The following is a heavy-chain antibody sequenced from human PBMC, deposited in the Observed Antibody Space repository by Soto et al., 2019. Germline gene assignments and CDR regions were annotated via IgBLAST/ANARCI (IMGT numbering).Heavy chain of an antibody. V-gene: IGHV1-69*02. J-gene: IGHJ6*02. CDR3: ASAEYSWVVVAATSGWYYYSGMDV. D-gene: IGHD2-15*01. CDR2: IIPILGIA. Sequence: QVQLVQSGAEVKKPGSSVKVSCKASGGTFSSYSISWVRQAPGQGLEWMGRIIPILGIANYAQKFQGRVTITADKSTSTAYMELSSLRSEDTAVYYCASAEYSWVVVAATSGWYYYSGMDVWGQGTTVTVSS. CDR1: GGTFSSYS.